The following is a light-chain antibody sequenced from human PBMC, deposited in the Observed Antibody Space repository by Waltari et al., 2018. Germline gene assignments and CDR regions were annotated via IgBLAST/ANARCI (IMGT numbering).Light chain of an antibody. Sequence: EIVLTQSPASLSLSPGESATLSCRASQSVSSYFAWYQQKPGQAPRLLIYDASNRATGIPARFSGGGSGTDFTLTISSLQAEGVAVYYCHHYYIPPLTFGQGRRLEI. J-gene: IGKJ5*01. CDR3: HHYYIPPLT. CDR2: DAS. CDR1: QSVSSY. V-gene: IGKV3-11*01.